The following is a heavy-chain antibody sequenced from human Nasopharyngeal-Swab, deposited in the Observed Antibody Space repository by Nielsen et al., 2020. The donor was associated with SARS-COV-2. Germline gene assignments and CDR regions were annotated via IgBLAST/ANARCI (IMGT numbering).Heavy chain of an antibody. CDR2: IYYTGST. V-gene: IGHV4-59*08. Sequence: SETLSLTCTVSGVTIGTSSLSWIRQPPGKGLEWIGYIYYTGSTMYNPSLKGRVTLSVNTSENQFSLRLTSVTAADSAVYYCERQDVSGSYRFMVYWGQGTLVTVSS. D-gene: IGHD3-16*02. J-gene: IGHJ4*02. CDR3: ERQDVSGSYRFMVY. CDR1: GVTIGTSS.